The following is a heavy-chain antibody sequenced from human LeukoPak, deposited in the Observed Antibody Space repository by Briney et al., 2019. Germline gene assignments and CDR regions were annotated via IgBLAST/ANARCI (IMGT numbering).Heavy chain of an antibody. J-gene: IGHJ6*02. CDR2: LYADGLT. CDR3: ARDVV. CDR1: GFTVTSYH. Sequence: PGGSLRLFCAASGFTVTSYHMSWVRQAPGKGLEFVSVLYADGLTYYYADSVRGRFTISRDNSKNTLYLQMNSLRVEDTAVYYCARDVVWGQGTTVTVSS. V-gene: IGHV3-66*01.